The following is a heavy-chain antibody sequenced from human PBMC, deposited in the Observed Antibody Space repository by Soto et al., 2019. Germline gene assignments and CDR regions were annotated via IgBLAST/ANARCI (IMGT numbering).Heavy chain of an antibody. Sequence: QVQLQESGPGLVKPSQTLSLTCTVSGGSISSGDYYWSWIRQPPGKGLEWVGYIYYSGSTYYNPSLKSRVTISVDTSKNQFSLKLSSVTAADTAVYYCARDRTTVNWYFDLWGRGTLVTVSS. CDR3: ARDRTTVNWYFDL. CDR1: GGSISSGDYY. D-gene: IGHD4-17*01. V-gene: IGHV4-30-4*01. CDR2: IYYSGST. J-gene: IGHJ2*01.